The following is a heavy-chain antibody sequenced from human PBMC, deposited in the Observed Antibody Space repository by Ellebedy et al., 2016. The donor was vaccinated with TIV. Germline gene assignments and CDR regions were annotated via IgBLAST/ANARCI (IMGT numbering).Heavy chain of an antibody. J-gene: IGHJ6*04. CDR1: GFSGFTFDDYA. D-gene: IGHD2-15*01. V-gene: IGHV3-9*01. CDR3: VKDGYCDKSNCFPRFSDTYYLAV. CDR2: ISWNGGDV. Sequence: GGSLRLSXGASGFSGFTFDDYAMHWVRQIPGKGLEWVSGISWNGGDVGYAASVTGRFTISRDNARNSLNLQMRGLRREDSAVYYCVKDGYCDKSNCFPRFSDTYYLAVWGKGTTVTVSS.